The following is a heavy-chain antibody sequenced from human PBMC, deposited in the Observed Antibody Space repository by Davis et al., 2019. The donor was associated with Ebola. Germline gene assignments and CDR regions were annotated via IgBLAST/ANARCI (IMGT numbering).Heavy chain of an antibody. CDR2: INPNSGGT. CDR3: ARDLIPIFSVHKLDP. J-gene: IGHJ5*02. D-gene: IGHD3-9*01. V-gene: IGHV1-2*06. Sequence: AASVKVSCKASGFILTNYAIHWVRHAPGQRLEWIGRINPNSGGTNYAQKFQGRVTMTRDTSISTAYMELSRLRSDDTAVYYCARDLIPIFSVHKLDPWGQGTLVTVSS. CDR1: GFILTNYA.